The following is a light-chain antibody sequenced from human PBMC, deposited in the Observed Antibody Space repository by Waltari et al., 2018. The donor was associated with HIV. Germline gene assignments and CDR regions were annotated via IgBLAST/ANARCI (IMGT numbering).Light chain of an antibody. J-gene: IGKJ2*01. CDR1: QNIGTY. Sequence: DIQLTQSPSSLSASVDDRITITCRTSQNIGTYLNWYQLKPGKAPKLLMYALSTLQSGVPSMFSGSGSGTDFTLTISGLQLEDFATYFCQQSYIIPGTFGRGTKLEIK. CDR3: QQSYIIPGT. CDR2: ALS. V-gene: IGKV1-39*01.